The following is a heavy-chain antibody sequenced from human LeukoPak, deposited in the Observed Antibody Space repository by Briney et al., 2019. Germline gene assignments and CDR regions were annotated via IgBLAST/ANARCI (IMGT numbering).Heavy chain of an antibody. J-gene: IGHJ4*02. CDR2: INPNSGGT. Sequence: ASVKVSCKASGYTFTGYYMHWVRQAPGQGLEWMGWINPNSGGTNYAQKFQGRVTMTRDTSISTAYMELRSLRSGDTAVYFCARGGAIGVDFWGQGTPVTVSS. CDR3: ARGGAIGVDF. D-gene: IGHD3-16*01. V-gene: IGHV1-2*02. CDR1: GYTFTGYY.